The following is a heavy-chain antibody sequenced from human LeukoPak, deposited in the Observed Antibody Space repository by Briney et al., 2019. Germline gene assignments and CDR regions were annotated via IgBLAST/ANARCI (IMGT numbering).Heavy chain of an antibody. CDR3: AKGLYYYDSTRDYYYGMDV. J-gene: IGHJ6*02. Sequence: GRSLRLSCAASGFTFSNYAMSWVRQAPGKGLEWVSPISGSGGSTYYADSVKGRFTISRDNSKNTPYLQMNSLRAEDTAVYYCAKGLYYYDSTRDYYYGMDVWGQGTTVTVSS. CDR1: GFTFSNYA. CDR2: ISGSGGST. V-gene: IGHV3-23*01. D-gene: IGHD3-22*01.